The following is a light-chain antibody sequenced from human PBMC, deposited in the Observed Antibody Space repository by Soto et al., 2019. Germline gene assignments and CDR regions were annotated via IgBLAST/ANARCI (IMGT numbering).Light chain of an antibody. V-gene: IGLV2-14*01. Sequence: QSVLTQPASVSGSPGQSITISCTGTSSDVGAYNYVSWYQHHPGKVPKLLIYEVTNRPSGVSDRFSGSKSGTSASLDIAGLQAEDEGDYYCQSYDNTLDARYVFGTGTKVTVL. CDR1: SSDVGAYNY. CDR2: EVT. J-gene: IGLJ1*01. CDR3: QSYDNTLDARYV.